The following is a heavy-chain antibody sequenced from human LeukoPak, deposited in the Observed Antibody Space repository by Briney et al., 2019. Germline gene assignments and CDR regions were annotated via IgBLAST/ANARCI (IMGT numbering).Heavy chain of an antibody. CDR3: ARGGGSGSYDSAFDY. CDR1: GGSISSYY. D-gene: IGHD3-10*01. J-gene: IGHJ4*02. V-gene: IGHV4-59*12. Sequence: SETLSLTCTVSGGSISSYYWSWIRQPPGKGLEWIGYIYYSGSTNYNPSLKSRVTISVDKSKNQFSLKLSSVTAADTAVYYCARGGGSGSYDSAFDYWGQGTLVTVSS. CDR2: IYYSGST.